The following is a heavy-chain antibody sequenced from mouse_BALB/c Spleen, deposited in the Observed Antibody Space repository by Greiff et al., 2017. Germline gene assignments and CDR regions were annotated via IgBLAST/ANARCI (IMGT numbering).Heavy chain of an antibody. CDR1: GYTFTSYW. V-gene: IGHV1-7*01. J-gene: IGHJ3*01. D-gene: IGHD2-14*01. Sequence: QVHVKQSGAELAKPGASVKMSCKASGYTFTSYWMHWVKQRPGQGLEWIGYINPSTGYTEYNQKFKDKATLTADKSSSTAYMQLSSLTSEDSAVYYCARMEKYYRYLAWFAYLGQGTLVTVSA. CDR3: ARMEKYYRYLAWFAY. CDR2: INPSTGYT.